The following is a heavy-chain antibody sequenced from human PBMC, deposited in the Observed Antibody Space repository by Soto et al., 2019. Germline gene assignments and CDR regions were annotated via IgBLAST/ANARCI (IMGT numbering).Heavy chain of an antibody. D-gene: IGHD3-22*01. V-gene: IGHV4-31*03. J-gene: IGHJ4*02. CDR3: ARLSSIDSSGYYLDY. Sequence: QVQLQESGPGLVKPSQTLSLTCTVSGGSISSGDYYWSWIRQHPGKGLEWIAYIYYSGSTHYSSSLKSRVTMSIDTSKNQFPLKLTSVTAADTAVYYCARLSSIDSSGYYLDYWGQGTLVTVSS. CDR2: IYYSGST. CDR1: GGSISSGDYY.